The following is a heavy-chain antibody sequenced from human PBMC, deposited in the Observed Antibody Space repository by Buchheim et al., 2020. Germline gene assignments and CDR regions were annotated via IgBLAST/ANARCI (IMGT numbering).Heavy chain of an antibody. V-gene: IGHV3-66*01. CDR3: ARDPGLYSSGHSFDY. CDR2: IYSGGST. J-gene: IGHJ4*02. CDR1: GFTVSSNY. Sequence: EVQLVESGGGLVQPGGPLRLSCAASGFTVSSNYMSWVRQAPGKGLEWVSVIYSGGSTYYADSGKGRFTLSRDNSKNTPYLQMSSLRAEDTSVYYCARDPGLYSSGHSFDYWGQGTL. D-gene: IGHD3-22*01.